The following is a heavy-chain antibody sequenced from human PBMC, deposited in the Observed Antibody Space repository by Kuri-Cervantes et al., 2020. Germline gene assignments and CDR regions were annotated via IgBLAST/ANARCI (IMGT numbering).Heavy chain of an antibody. CDR1: GDSISTDTYH. CDR2: ISHSGTS. CDR3: ARVFRSGYYYLYAFDI. Sequence: LRLSCTVSGDSISTDTYHWSWVRQHPGKGLEWIGDISHSGTSYYNPSLESRLALSLDTSKNNFSLKLTSVTAADTAVYYCARVFRSGYYYLYAFDIWGQGTMVTVSS. J-gene: IGHJ3*02. D-gene: IGHD3-22*01. V-gene: IGHV4-31*03.